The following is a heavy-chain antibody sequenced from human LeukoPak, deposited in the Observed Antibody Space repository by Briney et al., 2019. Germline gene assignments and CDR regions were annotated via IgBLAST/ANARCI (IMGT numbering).Heavy chain of an antibody. CDR1: GFTFSSYG. J-gene: IGHJ4*02. CDR2: ISGSGGST. Sequence: GGSLRLSCAACGFTFSSYGMSWVRQAPGKGLEWVSAISGSGGSTYCADSVKGRFTISRDNSKNTLYLQMNSLRAQDTAVYYGAKGFVVAYFDYWGQGTLVTASS. V-gene: IGHV3-23*01. CDR3: AKGFVVAYFDY. D-gene: IGHD2-15*01.